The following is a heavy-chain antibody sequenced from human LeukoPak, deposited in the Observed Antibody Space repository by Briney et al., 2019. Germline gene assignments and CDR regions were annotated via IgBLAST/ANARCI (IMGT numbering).Heavy chain of an antibody. CDR1: GGSISSYY. J-gene: IGHJ5*02. V-gene: IGHV4-4*09. CDR2: IYTSGST. Sequence: PSETLSLTCTVSGGSISSYYWSWIRQPPGKGLEWIGYIYTSGSTNYNPSLKSRVTISVDRSKNQFSLKLSSVTAADTAVYYCARLSNWFDPWGQGTLVTVSS. CDR3: ARLSNWFDP.